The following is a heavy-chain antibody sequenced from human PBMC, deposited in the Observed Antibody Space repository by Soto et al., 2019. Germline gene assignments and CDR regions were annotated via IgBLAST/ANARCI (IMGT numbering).Heavy chain of an antibody. CDR1: GYTFTSYG. J-gene: IGHJ4*02. V-gene: IGHV1-18*04. Sequence: QVQLVQSGGEVKKPGASVNVSCKASGYTFTSYGICWVRQAPGQGLEWMGWVSSNIGNTEYAQKIQDRVTMTTDTSTNTAYMELRNLRSDDTAIYYCARDGGFSRGCDFWGQGTLLTVSS. D-gene: IGHD5-18*01. CDR2: VSSNIGNT. CDR3: ARDGGFSRGCDF.